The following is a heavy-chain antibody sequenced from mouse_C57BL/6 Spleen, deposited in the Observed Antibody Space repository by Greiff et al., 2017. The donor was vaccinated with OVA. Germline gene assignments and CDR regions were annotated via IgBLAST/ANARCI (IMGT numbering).Heavy chain of an antibody. CDR2: IDPENGDT. J-gene: IGHJ3*01. V-gene: IGHV14-4*01. CDR3: TKGGSSYEGFAY. CDR1: GFNFTDDY. D-gene: IGHD1-1*01. Sequence: VQLQQSGAELVRPGASVKLSCTASGFNFTDDYMHWVKQRPEQGLEWIGWIDPENGDTEYASKFKGKATITADTSSNTAYLQLSSRTSEDTAVYYSTKGGSSYEGFAYWGKGTLVTVSA.